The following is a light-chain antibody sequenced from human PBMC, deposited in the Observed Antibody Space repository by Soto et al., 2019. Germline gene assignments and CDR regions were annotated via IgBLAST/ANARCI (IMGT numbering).Light chain of an antibody. CDR2: GAS. CDR3: QQYQGGHPIP. J-gene: IGKJ5*01. Sequence: EVVLAQSKVTLSLSAVERSTLSCIASRDVSSSYLAWYQQKPGQAPRLLIYGASGRATGIPARFSGSGSETDFTLTISRLEPEDFAVYYCQQYQGGHPIPFGQGTLLEVK. CDR1: RDVSSSY. V-gene: IGKV3-20*01.